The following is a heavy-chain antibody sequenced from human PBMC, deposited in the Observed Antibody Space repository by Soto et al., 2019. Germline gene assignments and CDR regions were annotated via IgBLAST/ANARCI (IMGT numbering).Heavy chain of an antibody. V-gene: IGHV4-59*01. CDR2: IYCSGST. CDR3: ARGTYNWFDP. CDR1: GGSISSYF. J-gene: IGHJ5*02. Sequence: SETLSLTCTVSGGSISSYFWSWIRQPPGKGLEWIGYIYCSGSTNYNPSLKSRVTISVDTSKNQFSLKLTSVTAADTAVYYCARGTYNWFDPWGQGTLVTVSS.